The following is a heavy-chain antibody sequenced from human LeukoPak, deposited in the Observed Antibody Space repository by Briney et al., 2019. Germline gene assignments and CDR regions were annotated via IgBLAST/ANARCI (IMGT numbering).Heavy chain of an antibody. Sequence: GGSLRLSCAASGFTFSSYGMPWVRQAPGKGLEWVAVISYDGSNKYYADSVKGRFTISRDNSKNTLYLQINSLRAEDTAVYYCAKETEYYGSGSYEYWGQGTLVTVSS. CDR2: ISYDGSNK. CDR3: AKETEYYGSGSYEY. CDR1: GFTFSSYG. J-gene: IGHJ4*02. D-gene: IGHD3-10*01. V-gene: IGHV3-30*18.